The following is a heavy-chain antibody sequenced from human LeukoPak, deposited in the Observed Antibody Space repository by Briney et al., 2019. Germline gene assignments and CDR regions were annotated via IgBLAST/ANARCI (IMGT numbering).Heavy chain of an antibody. D-gene: IGHD3-10*01. CDR1: GGSISSYY. Sequence: SETLSLTCTVSGGSISSYYWSWIRQPAGKGLEWIGRIYTSGSTNYNPSLKSRVTISVDTSKNQFSLKLSSVTAADTAVYYCARGDARDYYGSGSFPFDYWGQGTLVTVSS. CDR3: ARGDARDYYGSGSFPFDY. V-gene: IGHV4-4*07. J-gene: IGHJ4*02. CDR2: IYTSGST.